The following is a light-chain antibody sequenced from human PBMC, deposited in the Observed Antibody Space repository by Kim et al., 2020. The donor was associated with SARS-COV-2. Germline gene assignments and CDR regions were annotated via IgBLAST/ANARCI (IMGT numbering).Light chain of an antibody. J-gene: IGKJ1*01. V-gene: IGKV3-11*01. Sequence: ALSPGERATLSCRASQSVSSYLAWYQQKPGQAPRLLIYDASNRATGIPARFSGSGSGTDFTLTISSLEPEDVAVYYCQQRSNWRTFGQGTKVDIK. CDR3: QQRSNWRT. CDR2: DAS. CDR1: QSVSSY.